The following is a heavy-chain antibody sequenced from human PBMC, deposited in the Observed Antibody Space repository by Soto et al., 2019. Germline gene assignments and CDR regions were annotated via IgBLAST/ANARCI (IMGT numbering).Heavy chain of an antibody. CDR3: ARDPGVVVAAPLGGGGMDV. V-gene: IGHV1-69*01. CDR1: GGTFSSYA. D-gene: IGHD2-15*01. J-gene: IGHJ6*02. CDR2: IIPIFGTA. Sequence: QVQLVQSGAEVKKPGSSVKVSCKASGGTFSSYAISWVRQAPGQGLEWMGGIIPIFGTANYAQKFQGRVTITADESTSPAYRELSRLRAEDTAVYYCARDPGVVVAAPLGGGGMDVWGQGTTVTVSS.